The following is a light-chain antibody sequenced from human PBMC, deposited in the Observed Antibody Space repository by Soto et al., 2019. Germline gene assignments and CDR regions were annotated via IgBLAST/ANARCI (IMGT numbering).Light chain of an antibody. Sequence: DVVMTQSPLSLPVTLGQPASISCRSSQSLVYSDGNTYLSWFQQRPGQSPRRLIYKVSTRDSGVPDRVSGSGAGTDVTLKISRVEAEDVGVYYCIQGRHWPHTFGPGTKVDIK. CDR1: QSLVYSDGNTY. CDR2: KVS. V-gene: IGKV2-30*01. J-gene: IGKJ3*01. CDR3: IQGRHWPHT.